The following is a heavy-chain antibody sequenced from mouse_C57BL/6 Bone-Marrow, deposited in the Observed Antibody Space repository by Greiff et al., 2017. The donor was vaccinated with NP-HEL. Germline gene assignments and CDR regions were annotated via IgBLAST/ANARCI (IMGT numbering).Heavy chain of an antibody. D-gene: IGHD4-1*01. CDR3: TTGLGQGDFDY. V-gene: IGHV14-4*01. Sequence: EVKLMESGAELVRPGASVKLSCTASGFNIIDDYMHWVKQRPEQGLEWIGWIDPENGDTEYASKFQGKATITADTSSNTAYLQLSSLTSEDTAVYYCTTGLGQGDFDYWGQGTTLTVSS. CDR1: GFNIIDDY. J-gene: IGHJ2*01. CDR2: IDPENGDT.